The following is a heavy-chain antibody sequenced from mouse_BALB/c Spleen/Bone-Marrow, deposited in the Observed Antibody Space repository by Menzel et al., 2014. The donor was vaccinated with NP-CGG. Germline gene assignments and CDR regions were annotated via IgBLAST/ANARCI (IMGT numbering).Heavy chain of an antibody. J-gene: IGHJ2*01. CDR1: GYTFTSYT. CDR2: INPSSGYT. D-gene: IGHD2-3*01. CDR3: ARRDGYR. Sequence: VQLPQSAAELARPGASVKMSCKASGYTFTSYTMHWVNQRPGQGLEWIGYINPSSGYTEDNQKFKDKTTWTADKSSSTASMQLSSLTSGDSAVYYWARRDGYRWGQGTPLTVSS. V-gene: IGHV1-4*02.